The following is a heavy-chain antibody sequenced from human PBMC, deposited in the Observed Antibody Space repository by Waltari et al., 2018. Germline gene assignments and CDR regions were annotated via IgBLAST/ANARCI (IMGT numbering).Heavy chain of an antibody. J-gene: IGHJ4*02. CDR3: ARHQLQSSSTPLDY. CDR1: GYSISSGYY. D-gene: IGHD6-6*01. CDR2: IYHSGRT. V-gene: IGHV4-38-2*01. Sequence: QVQLQESGPGLVKPSETLSLTCAVSGYSISSGYYWGWIRQPPGKGLEWIGSIYHSGRTYYTPSLKSEATISVATAKNQSPLKLSSVTAADTAVYYCARHQLQSSSTPLDYWGQGTLVTVSS.